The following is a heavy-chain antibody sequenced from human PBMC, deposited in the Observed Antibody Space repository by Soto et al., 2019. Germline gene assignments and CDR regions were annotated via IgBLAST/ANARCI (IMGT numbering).Heavy chain of an antibody. CDR3: ATSVRAYWNDLYYYGMDV. CDR1: GYTLTELS. V-gene: IGHV1-24*01. CDR2: FDPEDGET. D-gene: IGHD1-1*01. J-gene: IGHJ6*02. Sequence: ASLKVSCKVSGYTLTELSMHWVRQAPGKGLEWMGGFDPEDGETIYAQKFQGRVTMTEDTSTDTAYMELSSLRSEDTAVYYCATSVRAYWNDLYYYGMDVWGQGTTVTVSS.